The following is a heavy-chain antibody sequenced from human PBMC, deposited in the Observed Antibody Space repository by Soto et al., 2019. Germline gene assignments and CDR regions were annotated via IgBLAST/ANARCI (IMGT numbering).Heavy chain of an antibody. CDR2: INPNSGGT. Sequence: GASVKVSCKASGYTFTGYYMHWVRQAPGQGLEWMGWINPNSGGTNYAQKFQGRVTMTRDTSISTAYMELSRLRSDDTAVYYCARVFSGCSSTSCYPVPWFDPWGQGTLVTVSS. V-gene: IGHV1-2*02. CDR3: ARVFSGCSSTSCYPVPWFDP. D-gene: IGHD2-2*01. J-gene: IGHJ5*02. CDR1: GYTFTGYY.